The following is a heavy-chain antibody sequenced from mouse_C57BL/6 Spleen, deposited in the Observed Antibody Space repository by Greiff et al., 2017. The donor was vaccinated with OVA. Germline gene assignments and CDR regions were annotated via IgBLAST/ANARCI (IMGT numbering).Heavy chain of an antibody. CDR2: INPNNGGT. Sequence: VQLQQSGPELVKPGASVKIPCKASGYTFTDYNMDWVKQSHGKSLEWIGDINPNNGGTIYNQKFKGKATLTVDKSSSTAYMELRSLTSEDTAVYYCARKRSPAPFDYWGQGTTLTVSS. V-gene: IGHV1-18*01. CDR3: ARKRSPAPFDY. J-gene: IGHJ2*01. CDR1: GYTFTDYN.